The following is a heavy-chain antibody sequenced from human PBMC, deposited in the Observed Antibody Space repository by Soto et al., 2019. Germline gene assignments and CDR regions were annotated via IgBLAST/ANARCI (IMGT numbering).Heavy chain of an antibody. Sequence: KVSCKASGYTFTGYYMHWVRQAPGQGLEWMGWINPKSGGTNYAQKFQGRVTMTRDTSISTAYMELSRLRSDDTAVYYCARATYYYDSSGYYPPLPNAFDIWGLGTMVTVSS. J-gene: IGHJ3*02. CDR1: GYTFTGYY. V-gene: IGHV1-2*02. CDR3: ARATYYYDSSGYYPPLPNAFDI. CDR2: INPKSGGT. D-gene: IGHD3-22*01.